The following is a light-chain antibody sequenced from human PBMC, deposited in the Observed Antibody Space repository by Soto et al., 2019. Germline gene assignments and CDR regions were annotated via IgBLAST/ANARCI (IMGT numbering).Light chain of an antibody. CDR2: EVS. V-gene: IGLV2-18*02. J-gene: IGLJ1*01. Sequence: QSALTQPPSVSGSPGQSVTISCTGTSSDVGSYNRVSWYQQSPGTAPKLMIYEVSNRPSGVPDRFSGSKSGNTASLTISGLQVEDEADYYCSSYTSSSTYVFGTGTKVTVL. CDR3: SSYTSSSTYV. CDR1: SSDVGSYNR.